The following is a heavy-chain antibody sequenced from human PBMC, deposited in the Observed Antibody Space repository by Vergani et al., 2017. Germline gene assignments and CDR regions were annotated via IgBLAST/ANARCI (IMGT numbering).Heavy chain of an antibody. CDR2: ISLSASSI. CDR3: ARGRYGDYYYYGLDV. CDR1: GFTFSDYF. D-gene: IGHD4-17*01. Sequence: QVQLVEAGGGLVKPGGSLRLSCAASGFTFSDYFMGWIRQAPGKGLEWVSYISLSASSIYYGDSVKGRFTISRDNAAQSLYLQLNNLRADDTAIYYCARGRYGDYYYYGLDVWGQGTTVTVSS. J-gene: IGHJ6*02. V-gene: IGHV3-11*04.